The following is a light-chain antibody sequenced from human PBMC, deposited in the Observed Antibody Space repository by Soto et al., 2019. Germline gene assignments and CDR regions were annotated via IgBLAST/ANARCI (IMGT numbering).Light chain of an antibody. V-gene: IGKV3-15*01. CDR2: GAS. J-gene: IGKJ2*01. Sequence: MTQSPSTLSVSPGERATLSCRASQSVSSNLAWYQQKPGQAPRLLIYGASTRATGIPARFSGSVSGTEFTLTISSLQSEDFAVYYCQQYNNWPRMYTFGQGTKLEIK. CDR1: QSVSSN. CDR3: QQYNNWPRMYT.